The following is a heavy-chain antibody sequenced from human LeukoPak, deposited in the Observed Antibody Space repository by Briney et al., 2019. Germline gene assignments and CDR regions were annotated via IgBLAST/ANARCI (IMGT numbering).Heavy chain of an antibody. J-gene: IGHJ4*02. CDR3: ARGGSSSYIDY. CDR2: INPSGGST. CDR1: GYTFTSYY. Sequence: RASVTVSCTASGYTFTSYYMHWVRQAPGQGLEWMGIINPSGGSTSYAQKFQGRVTMTRDTSTSTVYVELSSLRSEDTAVYYCARGGSSSYIDYWGQGTLVTVSS. D-gene: IGHD6-13*01. V-gene: IGHV1-46*01.